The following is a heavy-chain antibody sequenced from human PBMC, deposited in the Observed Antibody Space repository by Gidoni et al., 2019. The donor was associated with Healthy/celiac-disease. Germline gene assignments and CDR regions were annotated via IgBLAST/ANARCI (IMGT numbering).Heavy chain of an antibody. CDR2: VDPEDGET. CDR3: ATNYDILTGKPYYYYYYMDV. D-gene: IGHD3-9*01. V-gene: IGHV1-69-2*01. J-gene: IGHJ6*03. Sequence: EVQLVQSGAEVKKPGATVKISCKVSGYTFTDYYMPWVQQAPGKGLEWMGLVDPEDGETIYAEKFQGRVTITADTSTDTAYMELSSLRSEDTAVYYCATNYDILTGKPYYYYYYMDVWGKGTTVTVSS. CDR1: GYTFTDYY.